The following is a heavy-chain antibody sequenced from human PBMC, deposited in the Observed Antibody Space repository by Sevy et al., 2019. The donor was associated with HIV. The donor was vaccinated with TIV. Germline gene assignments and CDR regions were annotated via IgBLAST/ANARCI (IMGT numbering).Heavy chain of an antibody. V-gene: IGHV4-34*01. CDR3: ARGVRGSYYYYYYMDV. CDR1: GGSFSGYY. J-gene: IGHJ6*03. CDR2: INHSGST. D-gene: IGHD3-16*01. Sequence: SEILSLTCAVYGGSFSGYYWSWIRQPPGKGLEWIGEINHSGSTNYNPSLKSRVTISVDTSKNQFSLKLSSVTAADTAVYYCARGVRGSYYYYYYMDVWGKGTTVTVSS.